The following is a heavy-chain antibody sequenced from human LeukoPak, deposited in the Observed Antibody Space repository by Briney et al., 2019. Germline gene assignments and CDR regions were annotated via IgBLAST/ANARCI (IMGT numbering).Heavy chain of an antibody. D-gene: IGHD4-17*01. Sequence: SETLSLTSAVSGGSISSGGYSWSWIRQPPGKGLEWIGYIYHSGSTYYNPSLKSRVTISVDRSKNQFSLKLSSVTAADTAVYYCARGAGTVTKDDAFDIWGQGTMVTVSS. V-gene: IGHV4-30-2*01. CDR2: IYHSGST. CDR1: GGSISSGGYS. CDR3: ARGAGTVTKDDAFDI. J-gene: IGHJ3*02.